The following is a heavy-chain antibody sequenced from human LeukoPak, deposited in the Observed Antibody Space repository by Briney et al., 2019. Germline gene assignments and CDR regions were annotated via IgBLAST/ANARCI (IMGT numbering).Heavy chain of an antibody. D-gene: IGHD2/OR15-2a*01. Sequence: SDTLSLTCAVSGYSISSTNWWGWIRQPPGKGLEWTGYIYYSGSTYYNPSLKSRVTMSVDTSKNLFSLKLSSVTAVDTAVYYCATPPGDLRVIRGPIFDYWGQGTLVTVSS. CDR3: ATPPGDLRVIRGPIFDY. J-gene: IGHJ4*02. V-gene: IGHV4-28*01. CDR1: GYSISSTNW. CDR2: IYYSGST.